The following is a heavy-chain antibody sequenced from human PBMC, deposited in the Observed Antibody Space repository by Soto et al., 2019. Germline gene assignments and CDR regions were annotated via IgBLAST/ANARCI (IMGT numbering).Heavy chain of an antibody. D-gene: IGHD3-22*01. CDR3: AKNPGYYYDSTGYHFDY. J-gene: IGHJ4*02. CDR2: IYHDEST. V-gene: IGHV4-4*02. CDR1: GGSINNSHW. Sequence: SETLSLTCAVSGGSINNSHWWSWVRQPPGKGLEWIGEIYHDESTNYNPSLKSRAIISIDKSKNRFSLKVTSVTAADTAVYYCAKNPGYYYDSTGYHFDYWGQGTLVTVSS.